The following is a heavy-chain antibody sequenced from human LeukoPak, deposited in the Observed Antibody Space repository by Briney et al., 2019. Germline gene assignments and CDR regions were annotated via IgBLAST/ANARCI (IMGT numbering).Heavy chain of an antibody. Sequence: ASVKVSCKASGGTFSSYAISWVRQAPGQGLEWMGGIIPIFGTANYAQKFQGRVTITTDESTSTAYMELSSLRAEDTAVYYCASLYCSSVRCYPPHWGQGTLVTVSS. V-gene: IGHV1-69*05. CDR3: ASLYCSSVRCYPPH. CDR2: IIPIFGTA. D-gene: IGHD2-2*01. CDR1: GGTFSSYA. J-gene: IGHJ4*02.